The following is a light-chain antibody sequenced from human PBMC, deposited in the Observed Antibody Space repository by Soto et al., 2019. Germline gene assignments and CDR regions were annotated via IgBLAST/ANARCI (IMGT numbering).Light chain of an antibody. Sequence: QSALTQPASVSGSPGQSITISCTGTSSDVGSSNLVSWYQQHPGKAPKVMIFEGSQRPSGVSHRFSGSKSGNTASLTISGLQAEDEADYYCCSFASSRTHVFGTGTKVTVL. J-gene: IGLJ1*01. V-gene: IGLV2-23*01. CDR1: SSDVGSSNL. CDR2: EGS. CDR3: CSFASSRTHV.